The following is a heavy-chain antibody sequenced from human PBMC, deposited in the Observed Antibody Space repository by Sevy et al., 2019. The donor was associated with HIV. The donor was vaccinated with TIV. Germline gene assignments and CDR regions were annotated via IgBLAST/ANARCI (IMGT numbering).Heavy chain of an antibody. V-gene: IGHV4-34*01. CDR2: INESGIT. Sequence: SETLSLTCAVHDGSFSGYYWNWIRQLPGKGLEWIGEINESGITYYNPYLKSRVTISVDTSKNQFSLKLNSVTAVDSAVYFCARSPPVVVVPGAPSWFDPWGQGTLVTVSS. CDR1: DGSFSGYY. CDR3: ARSPPVVVVPGAPSWFDP. J-gene: IGHJ5*02. D-gene: IGHD2-2*01.